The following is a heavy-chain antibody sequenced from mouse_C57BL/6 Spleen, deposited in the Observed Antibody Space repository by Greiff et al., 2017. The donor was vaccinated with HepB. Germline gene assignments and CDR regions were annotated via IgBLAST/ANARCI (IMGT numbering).Heavy chain of an antibody. D-gene: IGHD4-1*01. J-gene: IGHJ4*01. V-gene: IGHV1-66*01. CDR1: GYSFTSYY. CDR2: IYPGSGNT. Sequence: QVHVKQSGPELVKPGASVKISCKASGYSFTSYYIHWVKQRPGQGLEWIGWIYPGSGNTKYNEKFKGKATLTADTSSSTASMQLSSLTSEDSAVYYCARYPNWDEAMDYWGQGTSVTVSS. CDR3: ARYPNWDEAMDY.